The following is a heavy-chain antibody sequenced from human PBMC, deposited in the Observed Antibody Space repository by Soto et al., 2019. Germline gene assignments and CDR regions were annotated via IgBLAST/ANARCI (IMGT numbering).Heavy chain of an antibody. Sequence: QVQLVQSGAEVEKPGASVKVSCEASGYTFTDYDMRWVRQAPGQGLEWMGWINPNSGGTNYAQQLQGRVIMTSATTTSTAYNEVLRLRCYDEAVYYYAMGNSLRTDYWGQGTLVNVSS. CDR1: GYTFTDYD. V-gene: IGHV1-2*02. CDR3: AMGNSLRTDY. D-gene: IGHD1-26*01. CDR2: INPNSGGT. J-gene: IGHJ4*02.